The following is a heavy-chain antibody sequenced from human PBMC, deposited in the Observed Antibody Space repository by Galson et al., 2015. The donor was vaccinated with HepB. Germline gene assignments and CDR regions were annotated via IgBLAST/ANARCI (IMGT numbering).Heavy chain of an antibody. J-gene: IGHJ6*02. CDR1: GYTFTSYG. Sequence: SVKVSCKASGYTFTSYGISWVRQAPGQGLEWMGGIIPIFGTANYAQKFQGRVTITAGKSTSTAYMELSSLRSEDTAVYYCARGDIVVVPAAIRRYYYGMDVWGQGTTVTVSS. D-gene: IGHD2-2*02. CDR2: IIPIFGTA. CDR3: ARGDIVVVPAAIRRYYYGMDV. V-gene: IGHV1-69*06.